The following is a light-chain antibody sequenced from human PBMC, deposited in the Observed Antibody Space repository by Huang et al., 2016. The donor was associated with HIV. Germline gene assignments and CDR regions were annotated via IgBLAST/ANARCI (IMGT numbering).Light chain of an antibody. CDR3: QQSSISPWT. J-gene: IGKJ1*01. CDR1: QTISNY. V-gene: IGKV1-39*01. CDR2: AAS. Sequence: DIQMTQSPSSLSASVGDRVTITCRASQTISNYLNWYKQKPGKAPKLLSYAASDLQSGVPSRFSGRGSGTDFTLTISSLQPEDSATYYCQQSSISPWTFGQGTRVEIK.